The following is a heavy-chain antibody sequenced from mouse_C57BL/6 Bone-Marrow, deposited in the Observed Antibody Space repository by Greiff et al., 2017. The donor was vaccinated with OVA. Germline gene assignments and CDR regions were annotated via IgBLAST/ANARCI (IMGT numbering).Heavy chain of an antibody. D-gene: IGHD2-5*01. Sequence: VQLKESGAELVRPGASVKLSCTASGFNIKDDYMHWVKQRPEQGLEWIGWIDPENGDTEYASKFQGKATITADTSSNTAYLQLSSLTSEDTAVYYCTTHSNYPAWSAYWGQGTLVTVSA. V-gene: IGHV14-4*01. CDR1: GFNIKDDY. J-gene: IGHJ3*01. CDR2: IDPENGDT. CDR3: TTHSNYPAWSAY.